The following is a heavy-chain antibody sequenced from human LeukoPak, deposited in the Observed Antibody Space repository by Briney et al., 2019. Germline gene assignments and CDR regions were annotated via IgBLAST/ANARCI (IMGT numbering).Heavy chain of an antibody. CDR2: IYHSGST. CDR3: ARVTAATAVDY. J-gene: IGHJ4*02. V-gene: IGHV4-30-2*01. CDR1: GGSISSGGYS. D-gene: IGHD6-13*01. Sequence: SETLSLTCTVSGGSISSGGYSWSWIRQPPGEGLEWIGYIYHSGSTYYNPSLKSRVTISVDRSKNQFSLKLSSVTAADTAVYYCARVTAATAVDYWGQGTLVTVSS.